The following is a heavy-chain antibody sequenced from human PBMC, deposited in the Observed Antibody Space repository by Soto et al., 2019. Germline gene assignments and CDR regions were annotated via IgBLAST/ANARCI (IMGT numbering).Heavy chain of an antibody. J-gene: IGHJ4*02. CDR3: ASTPGGAIVGATGFDY. V-gene: IGHV1-69*01. D-gene: IGHD1-26*01. CDR2: IIPIFGTA. Sequence: QVQLVQSGAEVKKPGSSVKVSCKASGGTFSSYAISWVRQAPGQGLEWMGGIIPIFGTANYAQKFQGRVTITADESTGTAYMELSSLRSEDTAVYYCASTPGGAIVGATGFDYWGQGTLVTVSS. CDR1: GGTFSSYA.